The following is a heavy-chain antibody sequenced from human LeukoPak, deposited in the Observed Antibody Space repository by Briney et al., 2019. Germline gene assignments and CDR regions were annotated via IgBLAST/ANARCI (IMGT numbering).Heavy chain of an antibody. Sequence: SETLSLTCTVSGGSISSSSYYWGWIRQPPGKGLEWIGSIYHSGSTYYNPSLKNRVTISVDTSKNQFSLKLTSVTAADTAVYYCAGGDTADAFDIWGQGTMVTVSS. D-gene: IGHD3-10*01. CDR2: IYHSGST. V-gene: IGHV4-39*01. CDR1: GGSISSSSYY. CDR3: AGGDTADAFDI. J-gene: IGHJ3*02.